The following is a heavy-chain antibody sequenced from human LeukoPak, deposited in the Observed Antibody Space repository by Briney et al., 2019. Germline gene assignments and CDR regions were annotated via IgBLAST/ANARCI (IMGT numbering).Heavy chain of an antibody. J-gene: IGHJ4*02. V-gene: IGHV1-2*02. CDR1: RYTFTGYY. D-gene: IGHD3-22*01. Sequence: ASVKVSCKASRYTFTGYYMHWVRQAPGQGLEWMGWINPNSGDINYAQKFQGRVTMTRDTSISTAYMELRSLRSDDTAVYYCARVYSSGRGHPYYFDYWGQGTLVTVSS. CDR2: INPNSGDI. CDR3: ARVYSSGRGHPYYFDY.